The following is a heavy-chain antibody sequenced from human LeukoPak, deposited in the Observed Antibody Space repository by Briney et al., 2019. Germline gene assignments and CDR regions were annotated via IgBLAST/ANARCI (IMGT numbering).Heavy chain of an antibody. V-gene: IGHV3-30*01. CDR1: GFTFSSYA. Sequence: GSLRLSCAASGFTFSSYAMHWVRQAPGKGLEWVAVISYDGSNKYYADSVKGRFTISRDNSKNTLYLQMNSLRAEDTAVYYCARGSPVVAGEENWFDPWGQGTLVTVSS. CDR2: ISYDGSNK. J-gene: IGHJ5*02. D-gene: IGHD6-19*01. CDR3: ARGSPVVAGEENWFDP.